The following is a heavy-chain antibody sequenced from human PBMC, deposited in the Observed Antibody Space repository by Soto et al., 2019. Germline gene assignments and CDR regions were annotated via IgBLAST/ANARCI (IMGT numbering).Heavy chain of an antibody. CDR2: IYYSGST. D-gene: IGHD2-8*02. J-gene: IGHJ4*02. CDR3: ARDKITGLFDY. Sequence: SETLSLSCAVSGGSISSSSYYWGWIRQPPGRGLEWIGYIYYSGSTNYNPSLKSRVTISVDTSKNQFSLKLTSVTAADTAVYYCARDKITGLFDYWGQGTLVTVSS. V-gene: IGHV4-61*05. CDR1: GGSISSSSYY.